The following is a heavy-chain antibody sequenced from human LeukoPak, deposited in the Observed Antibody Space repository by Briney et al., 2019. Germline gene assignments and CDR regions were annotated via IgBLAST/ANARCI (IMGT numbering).Heavy chain of an antibody. CDR1: GFTFSNYW. CDR3: ARGPLAYYYDSSGGFDY. V-gene: IGHV3-7*01. CDR2: IKQDGSEK. J-gene: IGHJ4*02. D-gene: IGHD3-22*01. Sequence: PGGSLRLSCAASGFTFSNYWMSWVRQAPGKGLEWVANIKQDGSEKYYVDSVKGRSTISRDNARNSLYLQMNSLRAEDTAVYYCARGPLAYYYDSSGGFDYWGQGTLVTVSS.